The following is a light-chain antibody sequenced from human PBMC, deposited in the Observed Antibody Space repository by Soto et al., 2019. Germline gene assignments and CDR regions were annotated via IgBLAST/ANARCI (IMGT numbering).Light chain of an antibody. CDR3: ASWDGGRRGF. Sequence: QSVLTQPPSVSGTPGQSVTISCSGSSSNIGKNYVYWYQHLPGTAPKLLIYKNHQRPSGVPDRFSGSKSGTSASLAISGLRSEDDDDYYCASWDGGRRGFFGGGTKLTVL. J-gene: IGLJ2*01. CDR1: SSNIGKNY. V-gene: IGLV1-47*01. CDR2: KNH.